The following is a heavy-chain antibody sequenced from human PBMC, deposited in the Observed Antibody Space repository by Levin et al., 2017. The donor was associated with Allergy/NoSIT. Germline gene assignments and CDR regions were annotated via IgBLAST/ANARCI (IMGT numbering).Heavy chain of an antibody. J-gene: IGHJ4*02. CDR1: GFTVSSNY. D-gene: IGHD5-24*01. Sequence: GGSLRLSCAASGFTVSSNYMSWVRQAPGKGLEWVSVIYSGGSTYYADSVKGRFTISRDNSKNTLYLQMNSLRAEDTAVYYCARMAARREYYCDYWGQGTLVTVSS. CDR2: IYSGGST. CDR3: ARMAARREYYCDY. V-gene: IGHV3-53*01.